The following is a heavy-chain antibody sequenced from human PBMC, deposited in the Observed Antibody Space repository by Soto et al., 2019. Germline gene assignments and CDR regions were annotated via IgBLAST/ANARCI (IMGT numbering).Heavy chain of an antibody. Sequence: QVQLQESGPGLVKPSQTLSLTCTVSGGSISSGGYYWSWIRQHPGKGLEWIGYIYYSGSTYYNPSVKSRVTISVDTSKNPFSLKLSSVTAADTAVYYCARDRQSTYDSSVGGGAFDIWGQGTMVTVSS. V-gene: IGHV4-31*03. J-gene: IGHJ3*02. CDR1: GGSISSGGYY. CDR2: IYYSGST. D-gene: IGHD3-22*01. CDR3: ARDRQSTYDSSVGGGAFDI.